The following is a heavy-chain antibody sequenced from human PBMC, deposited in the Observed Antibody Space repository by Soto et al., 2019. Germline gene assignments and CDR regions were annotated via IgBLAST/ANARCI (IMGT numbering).Heavy chain of an antibody. CDR3: ARDRIVVPAAIRYYYYGMDV. CDR1: GGSISSGDYY. Sequence: SETLSLTCTVSGGSISSGDYYWSWIRQPPGKGLEWIGYIYYSGSTYYNPSLKSRVTISVDTSKNQFSLKLSSVTAADTAVYYCARDRIVVPAAIRYYYYGMDVWG. J-gene: IGHJ6*02. V-gene: IGHV4-30-4*01. D-gene: IGHD2-2*02. CDR2: IYYSGST.